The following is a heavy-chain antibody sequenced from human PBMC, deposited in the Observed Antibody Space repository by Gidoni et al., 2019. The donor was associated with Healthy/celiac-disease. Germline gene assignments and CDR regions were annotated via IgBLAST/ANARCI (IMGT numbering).Heavy chain of an antibody. J-gene: IGHJ5*02. CDR2: IYPGDSDT. CDR3: ARVAVRYFDWLPGSSNWFDP. Sequence: EVQLVQSGAEVKKPGESLKISCKGSGYSFTSYWIGWVRQMPGKGLAWMGIIYPGDSDTRYSPSFQGQVTISADKSISTAYLQWSSLKASDTAMYYCARVAVRYFDWLPGSSNWFDPWGQGTLVTVFS. V-gene: IGHV5-51*01. D-gene: IGHD3-9*01. CDR1: GYSFTSYW.